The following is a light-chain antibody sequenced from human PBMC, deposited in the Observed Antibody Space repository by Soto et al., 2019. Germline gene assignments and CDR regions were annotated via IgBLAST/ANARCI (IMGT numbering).Light chain of an antibody. CDR1: QSVLYSSNNKNY. V-gene: IGKV4-1*01. Sequence: DIVMTQSPDSLAVSLGERATINCKSSQSVLYSSNNKNYLAWYQQKPGQPPKLLIYWASTRESGVPDRFSGSVSGTDFTLTISSLQAEDVAVYYCQQYYSTPRWTFGQGTKVEIK. J-gene: IGKJ1*01. CDR3: QQYYSTPRWT. CDR2: WAS.